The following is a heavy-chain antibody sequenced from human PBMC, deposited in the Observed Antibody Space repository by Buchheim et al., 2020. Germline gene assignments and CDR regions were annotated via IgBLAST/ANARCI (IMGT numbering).Heavy chain of an antibody. J-gene: IGHJ4*02. CDR1: GFTFSSYG. CDR3: ARGVAPKPIGYFDY. CDR2: IWYDGSNK. V-gene: IGHV3-33*01. Sequence: QVQLVESGGGVVQPGRSLRLSCAASGFTFSSYGMHWVRQAPGKGLEWVAVIWYDGSNKYYADSVKGRFTISRDNSKNTLYLQMNSLRAEDTAVYYCARGVAPKPIGYFDYWGQGTL. D-gene: IGHD2-15*01.